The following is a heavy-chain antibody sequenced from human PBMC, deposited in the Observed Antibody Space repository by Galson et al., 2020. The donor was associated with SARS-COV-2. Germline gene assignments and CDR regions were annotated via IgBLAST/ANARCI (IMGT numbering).Heavy chain of an antibody. Sequence: GESLKISCAASGFKFGSNWMSWVRQAPGKGLQWVANIKQDGSDRYYVDSVKGRFTISTDYAKNSVSLQMNNLRADDTAVYYCARDEDGYNDVWGQGTLVAVSS. J-gene: IGHJ1*01. CDR2: IKQDGSDR. CDR1: GFKFGSNW. V-gene: IGHV3-7*01. D-gene: IGHD5-12*01. CDR3: ARDEDGYNDV.